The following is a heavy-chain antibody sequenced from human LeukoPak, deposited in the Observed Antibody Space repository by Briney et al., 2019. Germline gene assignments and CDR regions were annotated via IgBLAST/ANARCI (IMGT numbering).Heavy chain of an antibody. CDR1: GASISSYY. CDR2: IYYSGGT. Sequence: SETLSLTCTVSGASISSYYWSWIRQPPGKGLEWIGYIYYSGGTDYNPSLKSRVTISVDTSKNQFSLKLSSVTAADTAVYYCAREGNWFDPWGRGTLVTV. CDR3: AREGNWFDP. V-gene: IGHV4-59*01. J-gene: IGHJ5*02.